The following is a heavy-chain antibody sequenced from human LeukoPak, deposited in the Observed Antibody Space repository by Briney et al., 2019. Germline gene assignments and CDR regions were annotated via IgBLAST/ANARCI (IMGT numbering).Heavy chain of an antibody. CDR3: ARLSYTDDY. Sequence: SETLSLPCTVSGGSIRITNSYWGWIRQPPGKGLEWIGSIYYSGSTYYNPSLRGRLTISVDTSKNQFSPRLRSVTAADTAVYYCARLSYTDDYWGQGTLVTVSS. D-gene: IGHD4-11*01. J-gene: IGHJ4*02. CDR1: GGSIRITNSY. CDR2: IYYSGST. V-gene: IGHV4-39*01.